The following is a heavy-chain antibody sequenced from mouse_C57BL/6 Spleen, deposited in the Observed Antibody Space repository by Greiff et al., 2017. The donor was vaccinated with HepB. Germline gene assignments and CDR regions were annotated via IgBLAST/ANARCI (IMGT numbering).Heavy chain of an antibody. Sequence: VKLMESGAELVKPGASVKMSCKASGYTFTTYPIEWMKQNHGKSLEWIGNFHPYNDDTKYNEKFKGKATLTVEKSSSTVYLELSRLTSDDSAVYYCARKEIYYGNSFAYWGQGTLVTVSA. D-gene: IGHD2-1*01. CDR1: GYTFTTYP. CDR2: FHPYNDDT. CDR3: ARKEIYYGNSFAY. V-gene: IGHV1-47*01. J-gene: IGHJ3*01.